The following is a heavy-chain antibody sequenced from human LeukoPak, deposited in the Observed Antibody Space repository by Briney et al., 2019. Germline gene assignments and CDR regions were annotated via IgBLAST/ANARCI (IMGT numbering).Heavy chain of an antibody. CDR2: INHSGST. D-gene: IGHD3-10*01. CDR3: ARGGGPWYFEL. V-gene: IGHV4-34*01. J-gene: IGHJ2*01. CDR1: GGSLSGYY. Sequence: PSETLSLTCAVYGGSLSGYYWSWIRQPPGKGLEWIGEINHSGSTIYNPSLKSRVTISVDTSKNQFSLKLSSVTAADTAVYYCARGGGPWYFELWGRGTLVTVSS.